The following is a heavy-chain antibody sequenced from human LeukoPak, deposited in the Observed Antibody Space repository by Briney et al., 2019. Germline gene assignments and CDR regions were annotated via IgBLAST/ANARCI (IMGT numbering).Heavy chain of an antibody. J-gene: IGHJ3*02. CDR3: AITASAYYDFWSGYFDI. CDR1: GGTFSSYA. Sequence: ASVKVSCKASGGTFSSYAISWVRQAPGQGLEWMGWVSTYNGRTNYGQRFQGRVTMTTDTSTNTAYMELSRLRSDDTAVYYCAITASAYYDFWSGYFDIWGQGTMVTVSS. V-gene: IGHV1-18*01. CDR2: VSTYNGRT. D-gene: IGHD3-3*01.